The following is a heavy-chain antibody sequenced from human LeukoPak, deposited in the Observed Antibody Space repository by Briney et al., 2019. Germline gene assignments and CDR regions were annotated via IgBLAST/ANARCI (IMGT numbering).Heavy chain of an antibody. CDR1: GYTFTGYY. CDR2: INPNSGGT. J-gene: IGHJ4*02. CDR3: ARVDIVARNHRGAQGY. V-gene: IGHV1-2*02. Sequence: EASVKVSCKASGYTFTGYYMHWVRQAPGQGLEWMGWINPNSGGTNYAQKFQGRVTMTRDTSISTAYMELSRLRSDDTAVYYCARVDIVARNHRGAQGYWGQGTLVTVSS. D-gene: IGHD5-12*01.